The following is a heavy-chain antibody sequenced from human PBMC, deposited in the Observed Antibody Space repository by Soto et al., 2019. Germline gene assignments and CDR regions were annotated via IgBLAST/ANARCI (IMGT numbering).Heavy chain of an antibody. D-gene: IGHD5-12*01. Sequence: SVKVSCKASGGTFSIYAIIWVRQAPGQGLEWMGGIIPIFGTANYAQKFQGRVTTTADESTSTAYMELSSLRSEDTAVYYCARAKYSGYDFLFGDYWGQGTLVTVSS. V-gene: IGHV1-69*13. CDR2: IIPIFGTA. J-gene: IGHJ4*02. CDR3: ARAKYSGYDFLFGDY. CDR1: GGTFSIYA.